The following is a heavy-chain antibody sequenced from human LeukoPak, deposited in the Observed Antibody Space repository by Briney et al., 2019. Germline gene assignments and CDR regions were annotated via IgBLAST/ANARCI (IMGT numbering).Heavy chain of an antibody. Sequence: GGSLRLSCAASGFTFSSYAMHWVRQAPGKGLEYVSAISSNGGSTYYASSVKGRFTISRDNSKNTLYLQMGSLRAEDMAVYYCARDSGSYHAYFDYWGQGTLVTVSS. CDR3: ARDSGSYHAYFDY. D-gene: IGHD1-26*01. J-gene: IGHJ4*02. CDR1: GFTFSSYA. V-gene: IGHV3-64*01. CDR2: ISSNGGST.